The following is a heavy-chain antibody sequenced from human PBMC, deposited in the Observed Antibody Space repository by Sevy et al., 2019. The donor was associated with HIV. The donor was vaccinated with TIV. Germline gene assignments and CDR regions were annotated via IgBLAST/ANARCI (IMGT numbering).Heavy chain of an antibody. D-gene: IGHD2-21*02. CDR1: GDTFRKYV. Sequence: ASVKVSCKASGDTFRKYVISWVRQAPDQGLEWMGGIIPVYGTTNYAQKFQARVTFTADASTSTVYMELSRLRSEDTAVYYCARDMTCGGDCYYFDNWGQGTLVTVSS. CDR3: ARDMTCGGDCYYFDN. J-gene: IGHJ4*02. CDR2: IIPVYGTT. V-gene: IGHV1-69*13.